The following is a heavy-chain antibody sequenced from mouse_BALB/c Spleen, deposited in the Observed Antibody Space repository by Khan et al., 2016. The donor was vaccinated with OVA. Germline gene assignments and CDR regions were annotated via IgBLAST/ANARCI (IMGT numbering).Heavy chain of an antibody. CDR2: IWSGGST. J-gene: IGHJ3*01. D-gene: IGHD2-4*01. V-gene: IGHV2-2*02. Sequence: QIQLVQSGPGLVQPSQSLSITCTVSGFSLTRYGVHWVRQSPGKGLEWLGVIWSGGSTDYNAAFISRLSISKDNSKSQVFFKMSSLQANDTAIYYCARNYDYDEGLADWGQGTLVTVSA. CDR3: ARNYDYDEGLAD. CDR1: GFSLTRYG.